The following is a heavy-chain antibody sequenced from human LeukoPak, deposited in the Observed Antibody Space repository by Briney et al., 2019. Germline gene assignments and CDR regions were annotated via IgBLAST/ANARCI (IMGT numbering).Heavy chain of an antibody. V-gene: IGHV4-59*01. D-gene: IGHD6-13*01. CDR2: VYYSGKT. CDR1: GDFISGYY. CDR3: ARVRWPGIAAPGTRASWFFDL. Sequence: KSSETLSLTCSVSGDFISGYYWSWIRQSPGKGLDYIGYVYYSGKTNYNPSLRSRVTMSVDTSKNQFSLNLTSVTAADTAVYYCARVRWPGIAAPGTRASWFFDLWGRGTLVTVSS. J-gene: IGHJ2*01.